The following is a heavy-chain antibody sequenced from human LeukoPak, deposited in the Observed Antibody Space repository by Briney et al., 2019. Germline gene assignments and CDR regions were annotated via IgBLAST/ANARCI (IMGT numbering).Heavy chain of an antibody. CDR3: ARESQWELRGFDYYYYMDV. Sequence: PGGSLRLSCAASGFTFSSYAMHWVRQAPGKGLEWVSSISSSSSYIYYADSVKGRFTISRDNAKNSLYLQMNSLRAEDTAVYYCARESQWELRGFDYYYYMDVWGKGTTVTVSS. CDR2: ISSSSSYI. D-gene: IGHD1-26*01. V-gene: IGHV3-21*01. J-gene: IGHJ6*03. CDR1: GFTFSSYA.